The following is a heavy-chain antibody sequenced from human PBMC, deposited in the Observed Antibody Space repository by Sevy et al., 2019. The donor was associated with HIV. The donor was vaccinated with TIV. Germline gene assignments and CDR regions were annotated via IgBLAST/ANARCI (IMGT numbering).Heavy chain of an antibody. J-gene: IGHJ4*02. D-gene: IGHD3-3*01. V-gene: IGHV3-11*01. CDR1: GFTFSDYY. Sequence: GSLRLSCAASGFTFSDYYMSWIRQAPGKGLEWVSYISSSGSTIYYADSVKGRFTISRDNAKNSLYLQMNSLRAEDTAVYYCAREDRITIFGVVKAPDYWGQGTLVTVSS. CDR2: ISSSGSTI. CDR3: AREDRITIFGVVKAPDY.